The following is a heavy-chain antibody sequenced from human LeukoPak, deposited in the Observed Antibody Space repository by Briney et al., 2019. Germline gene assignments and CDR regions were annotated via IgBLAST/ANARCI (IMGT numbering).Heavy chain of an antibody. CDR1: GDSISSRTSDF. D-gene: IGHD6-19*01. CDR2: ISYIGTT. Sequence: SETLSLTCTVSGDSISSRTSDFWGWIRQSPGKGLEWIAEISYIGTTFYNPSLESQVSISLDTSKNQFSLKLNAVTAADTALYYCARVKFSAGGWYLGNYFDYWGQGTLVTVSS. J-gene: IGHJ4*02. CDR3: ARVKFSAGGWYLGNYFDY. V-gene: IGHV4-39*07.